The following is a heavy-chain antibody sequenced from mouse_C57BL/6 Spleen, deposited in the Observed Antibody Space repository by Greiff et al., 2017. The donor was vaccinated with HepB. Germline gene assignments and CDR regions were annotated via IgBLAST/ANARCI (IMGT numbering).Heavy chain of an antibody. CDR3: AREASRVFDY. CDR1: GYAFSSSW. D-gene: IGHD6-1*01. J-gene: IGHJ2*01. Sequence: VQLQQSGPELVKPGASVKISCKASGYAFSSSWMNWVKQRPGKGLEWIGRIYPGDGDTNYNGKFKGKATLTADTSSSTAYMQLRSLTTEDSAVDFCAREASRVFDYWGQGTTLTVSS. V-gene: IGHV1-82*01. CDR2: IYPGDGDT.